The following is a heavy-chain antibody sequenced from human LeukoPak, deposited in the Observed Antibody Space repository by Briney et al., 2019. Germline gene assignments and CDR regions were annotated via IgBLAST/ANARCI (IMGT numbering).Heavy chain of an antibody. V-gene: IGHV3-74*01. J-gene: IGHJ4*02. D-gene: IGHD3-3*01. CDR2: INSGGSST. Sequence: PGGSLRLSGAASGFTFSSYWMHWVRQAPGKGLVWVSRINSGGSSTSYADSVKGRFTISRDNAKNTLYLQMNSLRAEDTAVYYCARDPNLYYDFWSGYYFGYFDYWGQGTLVTVSS. CDR1: GFTFSSYW. CDR3: ARDPNLYYDFWSGYYFGYFDY.